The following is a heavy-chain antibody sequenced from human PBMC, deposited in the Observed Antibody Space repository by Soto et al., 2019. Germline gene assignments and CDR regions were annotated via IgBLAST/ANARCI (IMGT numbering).Heavy chain of an antibody. CDR1: GGTLTNYA. CDR2: IIPIFGTA. D-gene: IGHD3-22*01. Sequence: QVQLVQSGAAVKKPGSSVKVSCKASGGTLTNYAISWVRQAPGQGLEWMGGIIPIFGTANYAQNFQGRVTITADESTSTAYMELSSLRSEDTAVYYCARDRDMTPSGSYGFDIWCQGTMVTVSS. CDR3: ARDRDMTPSGSYGFDI. J-gene: IGHJ3*02. V-gene: IGHV1-69*12.